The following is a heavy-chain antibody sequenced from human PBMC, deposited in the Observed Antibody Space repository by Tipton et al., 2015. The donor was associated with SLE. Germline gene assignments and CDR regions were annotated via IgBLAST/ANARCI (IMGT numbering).Heavy chain of an antibody. J-gene: IGHJ2*01. Sequence: TLSLTCTVSGGSISSYYWSWIRQPPGKGLEWIGYIYYSGSTNYNPSLKSRVTISVDTSKNQFSLKLSSVTAADTAVYYCAREEGRYFDLWGRGTLVTVSS. V-gene: IGHV4-59*01. CDR3: AREEGRYFDL. D-gene: IGHD3-10*01. CDR2: IYYSGST. CDR1: GGSISSYY.